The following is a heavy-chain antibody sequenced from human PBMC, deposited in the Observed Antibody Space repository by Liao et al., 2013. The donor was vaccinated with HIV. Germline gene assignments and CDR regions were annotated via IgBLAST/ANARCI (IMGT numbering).Heavy chain of an antibody. CDR2: IYTTGFT. V-gene: IGHV4-61*02. J-gene: IGHJ4*02. D-gene: IGHD1-26*01. CDR3: ARGKWELRGGADH. CDR1: GGSFSSGVYY. Sequence: QVQLQESGPGLVKPSQTLSLTCTVSGGSFSSGVYYWNWIRQPAGKGLEWIGRIYTTGFTNYNPSLKSRVTISIDTSKNHFSLRLTSVTAADTAVYYCARGKWELRGGADHWGPGTQVTVSS.